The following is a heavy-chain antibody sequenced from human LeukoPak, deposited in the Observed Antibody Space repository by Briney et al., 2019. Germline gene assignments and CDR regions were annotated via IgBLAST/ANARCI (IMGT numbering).Heavy chain of an antibody. CDR2: INHSGST. J-gene: IGHJ6*02. Sequence: SETLSLTCVVYGGSFSGYYWSWIRQPPGKGLEWIGEINHSGSTNYNPSLKSRVTISVDTSTNQFSLKLSSVTAADTAVYYCARAALVGGDPRLFYYSYGMDVWGQGTTVTVSS. D-gene: IGHD4-17*01. CDR3: ARAALVGGDPRLFYYSYGMDV. V-gene: IGHV4-34*01. CDR1: GGSFSGYY.